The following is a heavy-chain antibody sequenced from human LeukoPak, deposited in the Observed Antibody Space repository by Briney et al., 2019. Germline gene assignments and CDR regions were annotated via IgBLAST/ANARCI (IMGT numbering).Heavy chain of an antibody. CDR2: MNPNSGNT. J-gene: IGHJ4*02. D-gene: IGHD2-21*02. CDR1: GYTFTSYD. Sequence: RVASVKVSCKASGYTFTSYDINWVRQATGQGLEWMGWMNPNSGNTGYAQKFQGRVTMTRNTSISTAYMELSSLRSDDTAVYYCARNLRRYCGGDCYIPGYWGQGALVTVSS. V-gene: IGHV1-8*01. CDR3: ARNLRRYCGGDCYIPGY.